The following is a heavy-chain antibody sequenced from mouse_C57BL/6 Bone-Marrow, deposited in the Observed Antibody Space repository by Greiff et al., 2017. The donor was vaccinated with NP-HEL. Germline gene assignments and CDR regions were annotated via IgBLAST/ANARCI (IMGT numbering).Heavy chain of an antibody. J-gene: IGHJ4*01. CDR2: INPSSGYT. D-gene: IGHD1-1*02. Sequence: VQLQQSGAELARPGASVKMSCKASGYTFTSYTMHWVKQRPGQGLEWIGYINPSSGYTKYNQKFKDKATLTADKSSSTAYMQLSSRTSEDSAGYYCARWGWYYAMDYWGQGTSVTVSS. CDR3: ARWGWYYAMDY. V-gene: IGHV1-4*01. CDR1: GYTFTSYT.